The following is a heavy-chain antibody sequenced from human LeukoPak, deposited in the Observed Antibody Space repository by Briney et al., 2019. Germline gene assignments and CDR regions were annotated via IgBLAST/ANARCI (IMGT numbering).Heavy chain of an antibody. V-gene: IGHV1-58*01. J-gene: IGHJ4*02. CDR2: IVVGSGNT. Sequence: SVTVSCKASGFTFTSSAVQWVRQARGQRLEWIGWIVVGSGNTNYAQKFQERVTITRDMSTSTAYMELSSLRSEDTAVYYCAAEVVVTGFDYWGQGTLVTVSS. CDR3: AAEVVVTGFDY. D-gene: IGHD4-23*01. CDR1: GFTFTSSA.